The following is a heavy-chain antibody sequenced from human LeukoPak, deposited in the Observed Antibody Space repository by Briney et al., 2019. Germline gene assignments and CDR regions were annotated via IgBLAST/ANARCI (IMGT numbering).Heavy chain of an antibody. CDR1: GYTFTSYY. Sequence: GASVKVSCKASGYTFTSYYMHWVRQAPGQGLEWMGIINPSGGSTSYAQKFQGRVTMTRDMSTSTVYMELSSLRSEDTAVYYCARVRRLRLRYFDWLLRRYYYMDVWGKGTTVTISS. CDR3: ARVRRLRLRYFDWLLRRYYYMDV. CDR2: INPSGGST. D-gene: IGHD3-9*01. J-gene: IGHJ6*03. V-gene: IGHV1-46*01.